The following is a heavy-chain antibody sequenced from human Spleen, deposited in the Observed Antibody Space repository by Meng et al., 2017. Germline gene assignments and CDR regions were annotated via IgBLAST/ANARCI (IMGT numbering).Heavy chain of an antibody. CDR2: ISHSGGI. D-gene: IGHD3-3*01. Sequence: QVQLQQWGAGLLKPSETLSLTCAVNSGSLSGYYWSVIRQSPGKGLEWIGEISHSGGIKNDPSLKSRVTISVDTSKNQISLRLTSVIAADTAVYYCVYFWSGYFTSGQGTLVTVSS. CDR3: VYFWSGYFT. V-gene: IGHV4-34*01. J-gene: IGHJ5*02. CDR1: SGSLSGYY.